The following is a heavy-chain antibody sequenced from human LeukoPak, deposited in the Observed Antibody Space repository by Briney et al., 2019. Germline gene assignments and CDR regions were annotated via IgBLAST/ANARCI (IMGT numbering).Heavy chain of an antibody. Sequence: PGGSLRLSCAASGFNFNNYDMHWVRQAAGKRLEWVSGIGTVADTFYLDSVQGRFTISRDNAKNSLYLQVNGPRDEDTAVYYCARQGLWFGSFDSWGHGTLVIVSS. D-gene: IGHD3-10*01. V-gene: IGHV3-13*04. J-gene: IGHJ4*01. CDR1: GFNFNNYD. CDR3: ARQGLWFGSFDS. CDR2: IGTVADT.